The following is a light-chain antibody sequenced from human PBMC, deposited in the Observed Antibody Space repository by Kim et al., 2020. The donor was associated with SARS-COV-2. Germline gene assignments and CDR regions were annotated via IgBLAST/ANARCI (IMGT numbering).Light chain of an antibody. V-gene: IGLV6-57*03. Sequence: NFMLTQPHSVSECPGKTVTISCTRSSGSIASGYVQWYQQRPGSAPTTVIQENNERPSGVPDRFSGSIDSSSNSASLTISGLKTEDEADYYCQSYDSSNVVFGGGTQLTVL. CDR3: QSYDSSNVV. CDR2: ENN. CDR1: SGSIASGY. J-gene: IGLJ2*01.